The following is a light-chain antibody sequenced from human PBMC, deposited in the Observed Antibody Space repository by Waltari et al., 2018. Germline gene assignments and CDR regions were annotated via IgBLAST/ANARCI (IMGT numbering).Light chain of an antibody. CDR1: QSISSS. V-gene: IGKV1-39*01. Sequence: DIQMTQSPSSLSASIGDRVTITCRASQSISSSLNWYQQKTGKAPKLLFSAVSRLQSGVPSRFSGSGSGTDFTLTISSLQPEDFATFYCQQSFRTPRTFGQGTKVEIK. CDR3: QQSFRTPRT. J-gene: IGKJ1*01. CDR2: AVS.